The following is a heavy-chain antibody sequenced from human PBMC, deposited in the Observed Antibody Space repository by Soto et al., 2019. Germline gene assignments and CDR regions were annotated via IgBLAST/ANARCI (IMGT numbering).Heavy chain of an antibody. CDR2: IIPIFGTA. CDR1: GGTFNTYT. V-gene: IGHV1-69*13. CDR3: ARIPRYSFPTSDPLDN. Sequence: SVKVSCKASGGTFNTYTFSWVRQAPGQGLEWMGSIIPIFGTAHYAQSFQGRLSITADQSSTTTYMELRSLTSHDTALYYCARIPRYSFPTSDPLDNWGQGTLVTVSS. J-gene: IGHJ1*01. D-gene: IGHD5-18*01.